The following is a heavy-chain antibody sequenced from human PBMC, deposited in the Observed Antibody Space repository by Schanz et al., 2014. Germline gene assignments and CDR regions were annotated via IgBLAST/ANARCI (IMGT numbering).Heavy chain of an antibody. CDR1: GGSISSSTYY. CDR2: IDDTGST. V-gene: IGHV4-39*02. CDR3: ARLMVPGWFDP. D-gene: IGHD3-10*01. Sequence: QLQLQESGPGLVIPSETLSLTCTVSGGSISSSTYYWGWIRQPPGKGPEWIGTIDDTGSTYYTPSRGGRPPLSVDPSKTHLPGHLTSVTAADTAVYYCARLMVPGWFDPWGQGQLVTVSS. J-gene: IGHJ5*02.